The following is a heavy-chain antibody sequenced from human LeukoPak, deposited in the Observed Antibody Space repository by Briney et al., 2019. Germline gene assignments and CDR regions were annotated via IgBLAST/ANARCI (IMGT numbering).Heavy chain of an antibody. Sequence: GASVKVSCKASGYTFTSYYMHWVRQAPGQGLEWMGIINPSGGSTSYAQKFQGRVTMTRDTSTSTVYMELSSLRSEDTAVYYCARGSLSVVAATLGFDYWGQGTLVTVSS. CDR2: INPSGGST. J-gene: IGHJ4*02. CDR3: ARGSLSVVAATLGFDY. D-gene: IGHD2-15*01. V-gene: IGHV1-46*01. CDR1: GYTFTSYY.